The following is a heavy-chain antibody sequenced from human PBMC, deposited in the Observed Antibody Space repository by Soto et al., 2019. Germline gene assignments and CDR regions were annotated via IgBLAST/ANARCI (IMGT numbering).Heavy chain of an antibody. V-gene: IGHV3-53*01. CDR3: ARSFLSLSHITYYYYGMDV. CDR2: IYSGGST. CDR1: GFTVSSSY. Sequence: GGSLRLSCAASGFTVSSSYMSWVRQAPGKGLEWVSVIYSGGSTYYADSVKGRFTISRDNSKNTLYLQMNSLIAEDTAVYYCARSFLSLSHITYYYYGMDVWGQGTTVTVSS. J-gene: IGHJ6*02.